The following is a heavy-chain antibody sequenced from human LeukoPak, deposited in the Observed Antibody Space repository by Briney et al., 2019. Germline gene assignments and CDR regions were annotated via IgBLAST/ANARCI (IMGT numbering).Heavy chain of an antibody. CDR2: ISAYNGNT. CDR3: ARDPPRRVGATPVFDY. V-gene: IGHV1-18*01. D-gene: IGHD1-26*01. Sequence: ASVKVSCKASGYTFTSYGISWVRQAPGQGLEWMGWISAYNGNTNYAQKLQGRVTMTTDTSTSTAYMELRSLRSDDTAVYYCARDPPRRVGATPVFDYWGQGTLVTVSS. J-gene: IGHJ4*02. CDR1: GYTFTSYG.